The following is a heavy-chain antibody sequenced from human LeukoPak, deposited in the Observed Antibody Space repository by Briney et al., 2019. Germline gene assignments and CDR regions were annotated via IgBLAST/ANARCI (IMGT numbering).Heavy chain of an antibody. CDR2: INPKSGGT. Sequence: ASVKVSCKASGYTFIGCYINWVRQAPGQGLEWMGWINPKSGGTNYERKFQGRVTMSRDTSTSTAYMDLSRLQSDDTAVYFCARADILTGFYYYGMDVWGQGTTVTVSS. D-gene: IGHD3-9*01. J-gene: IGHJ6*02. CDR1: GYTFIGCY. V-gene: IGHV1-2*02. CDR3: ARADILTGFYYYGMDV.